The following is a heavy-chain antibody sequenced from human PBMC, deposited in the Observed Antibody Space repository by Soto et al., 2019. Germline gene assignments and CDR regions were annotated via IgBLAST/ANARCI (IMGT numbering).Heavy chain of an antibody. J-gene: IGHJ6*02. CDR2: IYGGLTT. V-gene: IGHV3-53*01. D-gene: IGHD6-13*01. CDR3: ARDRIEAAGTPRFNYYYGMDV. Sequence: GSLRLSCAASGFTVSSTYMTWVRQAPGKGLEWVSVIYGGLTTSYADSVKGRFTISRDNSKNTVFLQMNILRGEDTAVYYCARDRIEAAGTPRFNYYYGMDVWGQGTTVTVSS. CDR1: GFTVSSTY.